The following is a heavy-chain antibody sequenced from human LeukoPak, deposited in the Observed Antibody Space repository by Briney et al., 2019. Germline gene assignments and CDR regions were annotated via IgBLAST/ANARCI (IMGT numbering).Heavy chain of an antibody. J-gene: IGHJ4*02. Sequence: SETLSLTCTVSGGSIGSYYWSWIRQPAGKGLEWIGRIYTSGSTNYNPSLKSRVTMSVDTSKNQFSLKLSSVTAADTAVYYCAREQGDLIGAHFDYWGQGNLVTVSS. D-gene: IGHD1-26*01. CDR2: IYTSGST. CDR1: GGSIGSYY. V-gene: IGHV4-4*07. CDR3: AREQGDLIGAHFDY.